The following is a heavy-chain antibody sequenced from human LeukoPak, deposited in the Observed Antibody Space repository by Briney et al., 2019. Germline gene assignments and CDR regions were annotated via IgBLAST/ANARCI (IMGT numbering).Heavy chain of an antibody. CDR2: IYNGGST. V-gene: IGHV3-66*01. D-gene: IGHD5-18*01. J-gene: IGHJ4*02. Sequence: SGGSLRLSCAASGFTFSSYSMSWVRQAPGKGLEWVSVIYNGGSTYYADSVKGRFTISRDDSKNTVYLQMNSLSAEDTAVYYCARDGAYSYGYGFDYWGQGTLVTVSS. CDR1: GFTFSSYS. CDR3: ARDGAYSYGYGFDY.